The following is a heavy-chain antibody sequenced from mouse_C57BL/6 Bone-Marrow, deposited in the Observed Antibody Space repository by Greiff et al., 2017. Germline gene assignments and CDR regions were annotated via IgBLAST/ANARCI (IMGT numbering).Heavy chain of an antibody. V-gene: IGHV2-5*01. J-gene: IGHJ4*01. CDR3: AKPVGALYYAMDY. CDR2: IWRGGST. Sequence: QVQLQQSGPGLVQPSQSLSITCTVSGFSLTSYGVHWVRQSPGKGLEWLGVIWRGGSTDYNAAFMSRLSITKANSKSQVFFKMNSLQADDTAIYYCAKPVGALYYAMDYWGQGTSVTVSS. CDR1: GFSLTSYG. D-gene: IGHD1-1*01.